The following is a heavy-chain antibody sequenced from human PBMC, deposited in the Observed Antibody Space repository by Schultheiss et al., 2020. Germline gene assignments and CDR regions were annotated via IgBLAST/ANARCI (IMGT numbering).Heavy chain of an antibody. V-gene: IGHV1-8*01. Sequence: ASVKVSCKASGYTFTSYDINWVRQATGQGLEWMGWMNPNSGNTGYAQKFQGRVTMTRNTSISTAYMELSSLRSEDTAVYYCARGPPRIVTGSNWFDPWGQGTLVTVSS. CDR3: ARGPPRIVTGSNWFDP. J-gene: IGHJ5*02. CDR2: MNPNSGNT. CDR1: GYTFTSYD. D-gene: IGHD2-21*01.